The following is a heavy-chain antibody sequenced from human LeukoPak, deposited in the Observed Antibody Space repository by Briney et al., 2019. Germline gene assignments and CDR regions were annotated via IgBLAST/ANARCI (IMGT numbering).Heavy chain of an antibody. Sequence: SETLSLTCTVSGYSIGNAYYWGWIRQPPGKGLEWIGSPYHSGSSYYNPSLRSRVTISIDTSTNQFSLKLSSATAADTAMYYCARDSRFFGGPTPYFDYWGQGTLVTVSS. J-gene: IGHJ4*02. CDR3: ARDSRFFGGPTPYFDY. CDR1: GYSIGNAYY. CDR2: PYHSGSS. V-gene: IGHV4-38-2*02. D-gene: IGHD3-16*01.